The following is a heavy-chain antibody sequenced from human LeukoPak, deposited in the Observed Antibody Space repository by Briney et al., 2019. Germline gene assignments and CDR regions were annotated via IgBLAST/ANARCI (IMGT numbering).Heavy chain of an antibody. V-gene: IGHV4-59*01. CDR2: IYYSGST. Sequence: SETLSLTCTVSGGSISSYYWSWIRQPPGKGLEWIGYIYYSGSTNYNPSLESRVTISVDTSKNQFSLKLSSVTAADTAVYYCARVRVGDYYGSGSYQLFDPWGQGTLVTVSS. J-gene: IGHJ5*02. D-gene: IGHD3-10*01. CDR1: GGSISSYY. CDR3: ARVRVGDYYGSGSYQLFDP.